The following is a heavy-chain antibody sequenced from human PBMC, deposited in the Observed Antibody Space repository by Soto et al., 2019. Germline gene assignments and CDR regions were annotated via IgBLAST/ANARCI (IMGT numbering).Heavy chain of an antibody. CDR1: GFTFSRYG. D-gene: IGHD4-17*01. CDR2: IWNDGSKQ. V-gene: IGHV3-33*01. CDR3: ARDDDYEANAIDL. J-gene: IGHJ5*02. Sequence: QVQLVESGGGVVQPGRSLRLSCVASGFTFSRYGMHWVSQAPGKGLEWVAVIWNDGSKQVYDDSVKGRFTISRDNSKNTLYLEMDSLRDEYTSVYYCARDDDYEANAIDLWGQGTLVTVSS.